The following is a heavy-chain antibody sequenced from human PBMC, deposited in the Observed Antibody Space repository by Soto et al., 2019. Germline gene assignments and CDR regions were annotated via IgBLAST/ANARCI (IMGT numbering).Heavy chain of an antibody. V-gene: IGHV4-34*09. CDR1: GWSFSGYY. CDR3: ARAIRIVHMKEPTTDAFDV. CDR2: INHSGST. Sequence: SEPLSLTCAVYGWSFSGYYWSWIRPPPGKGPEWIGEINHSGSTYYNPSLKSRVTISVDTSKNHFSLRLTSVTAADTAVYYCARAIRIVHMKEPTTDAFDVWGQGTRVTVS. D-gene: IGHD1-1*01. J-gene: IGHJ3*01.